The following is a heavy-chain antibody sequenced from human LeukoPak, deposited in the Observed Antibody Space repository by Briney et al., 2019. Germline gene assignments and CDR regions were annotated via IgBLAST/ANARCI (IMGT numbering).Heavy chain of an antibody. V-gene: IGHV3-33*01. CDR3: ARDGGPAYDSSGYFPSEYFQH. J-gene: IGHJ1*01. Sequence: GGSLRLSCAASGFTFSSYGMHWVRQAPGKGLEWVAVIWYDGSNKYYADSVKGRFTISRDNSKNTLYLQMNSLRAEDTAVYYCARDGGPAYDSSGYFPSEYFQHWGQGTLVTVSS. CDR1: GFTFSSYG. CDR2: IWYDGSNK. D-gene: IGHD3-22*01.